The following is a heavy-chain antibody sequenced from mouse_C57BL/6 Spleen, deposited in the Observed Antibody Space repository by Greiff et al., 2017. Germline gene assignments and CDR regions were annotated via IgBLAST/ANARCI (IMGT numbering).Heavy chain of an antibody. J-gene: IGHJ1*03. V-gene: IGHV5-9*01. CDR2: ISGGGGNT. Sequence: EVNVVESGGGLVKPGGSLKLSCAASGFTFSSYTMSWVRQTPEKRLEWVATISGGGGNTYYPDSVKGRFTISRDNAKNTLYLQMSSLRSEDTALYYCARQLITTVVARYFDVWGTGTTVTVSS. CDR3: ARQLITTVVARYFDV. D-gene: IGHD1-1*01. CDR1: GFTFSSYT.